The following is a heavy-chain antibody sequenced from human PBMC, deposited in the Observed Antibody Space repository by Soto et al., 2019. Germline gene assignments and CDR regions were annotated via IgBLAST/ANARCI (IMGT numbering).Heavy chain of an antibody. CDR1: GFTFSSYA. J-gene: IGHJ4*02. CDR3: ARVELMVRGVINHFDY. V-gene: IGHV3-30-3*01. Sequence: GGSLRLSCAASGFTFSSYAMHWVRQAPGKGLEWVAVISYDGSNKYYADSVKGRFTISRDNSKNTLHLQMNSLRAEDTAVYYCARVELMVRGVINHFDYWGQGTLVTVSS. D-gene: IGHD3-10*01. CDR2: ISYDGSNK.